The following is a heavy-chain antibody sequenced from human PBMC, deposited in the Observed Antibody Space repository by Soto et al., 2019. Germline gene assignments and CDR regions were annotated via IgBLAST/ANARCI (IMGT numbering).Heavy chain of an antibody. CDR2: ISYDGSNK. J-gene: IGHJ4*02. V-gene: IGHV3-30*03. CDR3: ARDGTYYDSSGPCFDY. Sequence: QVQLVEYGGGVVQPGRSLRLSCAASGFAFSSYGMHWIRQAPGKGLEWVAVISYDGSNKYYADSVKGRFTISRDNSKNTLCLQMNSLRAEDTAVYYCARDGTYYDSSGPCFDYWGQGTLFTVSS. CDR1: GFAFSSYG. D-gene: IGHD3-22*01.